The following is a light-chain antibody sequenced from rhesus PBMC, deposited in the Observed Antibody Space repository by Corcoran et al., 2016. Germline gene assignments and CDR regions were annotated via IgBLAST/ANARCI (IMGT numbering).Light chain of an antibody. CDR3: QQYNKSPFT. Sequence: DIQMTQSPSSLSASVGDRVTITCRASQGISNWLAWYQQKPGKTPKLLIYRASNLETGVPSRFSGSGSGTDSTLTISSLQPEDIATYYCQQYNKSPFTFGPGTKLDIK. V-gene: IGKV1-69*01. CDR2: RAS. CDR1: QGISNW. J-gene: IGKJ3*01.